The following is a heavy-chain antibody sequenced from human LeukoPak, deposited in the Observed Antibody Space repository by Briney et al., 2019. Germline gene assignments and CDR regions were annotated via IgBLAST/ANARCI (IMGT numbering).Heavy chain of an antibody. D-gene: IGHD3-22*01. CDR3: AKDQLVERRITMIVVVTPFDY. V-gene: IGHV3-30*02. J-gene: IGHJ4*02. CDR1: EFTFSTYG. Sequence: GGSLRLSCAASEFTFSTYGMHWVRQAPGKGLEWVAFIRHDGTNKYYADSVKGRFTISRDNSKNTLYLQMNSLRAEDTAVYYCAKDQLVERRITMIVVVTPFDYWGQGTLVTVSS. CDR2: IRHDGTNK.